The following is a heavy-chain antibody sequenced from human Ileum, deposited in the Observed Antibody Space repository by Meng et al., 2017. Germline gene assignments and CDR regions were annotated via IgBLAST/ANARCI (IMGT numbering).Heavy chain of an antibody. CDR2: IFHGGTT. CDR1: GDSISSGNW. Sequence: QVPLQESGPGLVKPSGTLSLTCAVSGDSISSGNWWNWVRQSPGKGLEWIGEIFHGGTTNYNPYLKNRVTLLMDKSKNQFSLQLTSVTAADTAVFYCARGIGDIRVGFDYWGQGILVTVSS. J-gene: IGHJ4*02. CDR3: ARGIGDIRVGFDY. V-gene: IGHV4-4*02. D-gene: IGHD5-12*01.